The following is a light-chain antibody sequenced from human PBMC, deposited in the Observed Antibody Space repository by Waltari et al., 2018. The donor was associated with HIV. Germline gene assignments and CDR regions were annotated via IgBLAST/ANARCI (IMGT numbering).Light chain of an antibody. CDR1: SSDVGGYNY. V-gene: IGLV2-11*01. CDR2: DVS. Sequence: QSALTQPRSVSGSPGQSVTLSCTGTSSDVGGYNYVPWYQQHPGKAPKLMIYDVSKRPSGVPDRLSGSRSGNTASLTMSGLQAEEEADFYCCSYGGSCTYVFGAGTRVTGL. CDR3: CSYGGSCTYV. J-gene: IGLJ1*01.